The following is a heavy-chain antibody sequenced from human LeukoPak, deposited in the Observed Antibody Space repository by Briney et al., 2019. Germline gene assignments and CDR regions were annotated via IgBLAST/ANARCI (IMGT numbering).Heavy chain of an antibody. CDR3: ARDGGGRFLEWLPFDY. D-gene: IGHD3-3*01. Sequence: ASVKVSCKASGGTFSSYAISWMRQAPGQGLEWMGGIIPIFGTANYAQKFQGRVTITTDESTSTAYMELSSLRSEDTAVYYCARDGGGRFLEWLPFDYWGQGTLVTVSS. V-gene: IGHV1-69*05. CDR1: GGTFSSYA. CDR2: IIPIFGTA. J-gene: IGHJ4*02.